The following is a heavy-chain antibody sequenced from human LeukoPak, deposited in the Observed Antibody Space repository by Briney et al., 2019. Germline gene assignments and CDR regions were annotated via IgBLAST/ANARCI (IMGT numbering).Heavy chain of an antibody. D-gene: IGHD4-11*01. J-gene: IGHJ4*02. CDR1: GFTFSSYW. CDR3: ARDNYRRFDY. V-gene: IGHV3-7*01. Sequence: GGSLRLSCAASGFTFSSYWMTWVRQAPGKGLEWVANMNEDGSEKYYVDSVTGRFTISRDNAKNSLYLQMNSLRAKDTAVYYCARDNYRRFDYWGQGTLVTVSS. CDR2: MNEDGSEK.